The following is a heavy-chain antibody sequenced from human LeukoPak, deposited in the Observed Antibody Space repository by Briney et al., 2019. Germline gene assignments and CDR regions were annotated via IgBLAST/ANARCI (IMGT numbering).Heavy chain of an antibody. CDR1: GYTFTSYD. Sequence: ASVKVSCKASGYTFTSYDLNWVRQATGQGLEWMGLMNPNSGNTGYAQKFQGRVTMTRNTSISTAYMEPSSLRSEDTAVYYCARGCRPYYYGSGSYSDWGQGTLVTVSS. V-gene: IGHV1-8*01. D-gene: IGHD3-10*01. CDR3: ARGCRPYYYGSGSYSD. CDR2: MNPNSGNT. J-gene: IGHJ4*02.